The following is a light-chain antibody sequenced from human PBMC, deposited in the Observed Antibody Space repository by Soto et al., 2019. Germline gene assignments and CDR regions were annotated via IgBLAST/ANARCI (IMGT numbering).Light chain of an antibody. J-gene: IGKJ1*01. CDR2: AAS. CDR1: QGISND. Sequence: EIQMTQSPLSLSASVGDRVTITCRASQGISNDLAWYQQKPGEVPKLLIYAASTLQSGVPSRFGGSGSGTEFTLTISSLQPDDFATYHCQEYNTYSWAFGQRTKVDIK. V-gene: IGKV1-27*01. CDR3: QEYNTYSWA.